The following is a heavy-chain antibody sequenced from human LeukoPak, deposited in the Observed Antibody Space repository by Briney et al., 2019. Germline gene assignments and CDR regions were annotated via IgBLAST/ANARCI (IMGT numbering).Heavy chain of an antibody. CDR2: INPDGGSP. J-gene: IGHJ4*02. V-gene: IGHV3-74*01. D-gene: IGHD3-22*01. CDR1: GFTFSGHW. Sequence: GGSLRLSCAASGFTFSGHWMHWVRQAPGKGLVWVSRINPDGGSPAYADSVKGRFTISRDNSKNTLYLQMNSLRAEDTAVYYCARESYDSSGYYTYWGQGTLVTVSS. CDR3: ARESYDSSGYYTY.